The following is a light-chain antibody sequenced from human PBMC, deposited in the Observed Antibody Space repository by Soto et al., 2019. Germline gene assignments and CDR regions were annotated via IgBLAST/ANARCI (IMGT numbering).Light chain of an antibody. CDR2: AAS. V-gene: IGKV1-39*01. CDR3: QQSYSTPPYT. CDR1: QSISSX. Sequence: DIQMTQSPSSLSASVGDRVTITCRASQSISSXXXWYQQKPGKAPKLLIYAASSLQSGVPSRFSGSGSGTDFTLTISSLQPEDFATYYCQQSYSTPPYTFGQGTKLEIK. J-gene: IGKJ2*01.